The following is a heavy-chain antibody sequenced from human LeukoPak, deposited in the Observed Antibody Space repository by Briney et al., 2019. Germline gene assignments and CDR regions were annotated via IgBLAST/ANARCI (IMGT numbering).Heavy chain of an antibody. CDR1: GFIFSDYS. J-gene: IGHJ4*02. D-gene: IGHD7-27*01. CDR2: ISSSSAYI. Sequence: GGTLRLSCVASGFIFSDYSMDWVRQAPGKGLEWVSSISSSSAYIFYSDSVKGRFTISRDNAQSSLYLQMNSPRAEDTAAYYCAKDGNWARFENWGQGTLVTVSS. V-gene: IGHV3-21*04. CDR3: AKDGNWARFEN.